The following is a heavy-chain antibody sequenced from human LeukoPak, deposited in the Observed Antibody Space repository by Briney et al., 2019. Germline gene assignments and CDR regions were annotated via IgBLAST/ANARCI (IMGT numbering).Heavy chain of an antibody. CDR3: ARSMVRGGRPIDY. Sequence: ASVKVSCKASGYTFTGCYMHWVRQAPGQGLEWMGWINPNSGGTNYAQKFQGRVTMTRDTSISTAYMELSRLRSDGTAVYYCARSMVRGGRPIDYWGQGTLVTVSS. CDR1: GYTFTGCY. V-gene: IGHV1-2*02. CDR2: INPNSGGT. J-gene: IGHJ4*02. D-gene: IGHD3-10*01.